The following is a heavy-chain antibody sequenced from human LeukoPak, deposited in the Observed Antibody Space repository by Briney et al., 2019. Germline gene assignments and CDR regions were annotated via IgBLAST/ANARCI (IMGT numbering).Heavy chain of an antibody. CDR1: GFTVSSNY. J-gene: IGHJ6*03. CDR3: ARCSGYAAYYMDV. V-gene: IGHV3-53*01. CDR2: IYSGGST. Sequence: GGSLRLSCAASGFTVSSNYMSWVRQAPGKGLEWVSLIYSGGSTYYADSVKGRFTISRDNSKNTLYLQMNSLRAEDTAVYYCARCSGYAAYYMDVWGKGTTVTISS. D-gene: IGHD5-12*01.